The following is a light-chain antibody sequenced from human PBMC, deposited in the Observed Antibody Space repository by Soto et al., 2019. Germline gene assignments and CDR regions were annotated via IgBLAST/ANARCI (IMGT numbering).Light chain of an antibody. CDR1: QAINTW. CDR2: AAS. CDR3: QQANSFPLT. Sequence: DIQMTQSPSSVSASVGARVTITCRASQAINTWLAWYQQKPGKAPNLLIYAASTLQSGVPLRFSGSGSGTEFILTITSRQAEDFATYYCQQANSFPLTFGGGTKVEI. J-gene: IGKJ4*01. V-gene: IGKV1-12*01.